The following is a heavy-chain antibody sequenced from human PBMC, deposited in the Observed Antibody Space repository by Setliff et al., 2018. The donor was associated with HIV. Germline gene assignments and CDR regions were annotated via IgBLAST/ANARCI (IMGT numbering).Heavy chain of an antibody. V-gene: IGHV1-46*01. J-gene: IGHJ4*02. CDR1: GYTFTSYY. CDR3: EREARGGYFDY. D-gene: IGHD2-15*01. CDR2: VIPSTGDT. Sequence: GASVKVSCKASGYTFTSYYIHWVRQAPGQGLEWMGIVIPSTGDTNYAQNFQGRVTMTRDTSTNTVYMDLSSLKSEDTAVYYCEREARGGYFDYWGQGTLVTVSS.